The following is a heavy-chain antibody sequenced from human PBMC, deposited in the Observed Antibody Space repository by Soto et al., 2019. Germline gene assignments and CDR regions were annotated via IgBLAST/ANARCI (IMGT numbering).Heavy chain of an antibody. CDR1: GDSVSSNSAV. CDR2: TYYKSKWNN. CDR3: TGITWFRGMDV. J-gene: IGHJ6*02. Sequence: SQTLSLTCVISGDSVSSNSAVWNCIMQSPSRGLEWLGRTYYKSKWNNDYALSVKSRITINPDTSKNQFSLHLYSVTPEDTAVYYCTGITWFRGMDVWGQGTPVTVSS. D-gene: IGHD3-10*01. V-gene: IGHV6-1*01.